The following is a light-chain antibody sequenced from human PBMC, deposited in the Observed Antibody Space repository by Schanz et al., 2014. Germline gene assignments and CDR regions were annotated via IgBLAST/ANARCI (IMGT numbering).Light chain of an antibody. Sequence: QAALTQPASVSGSPGQSITISCTGTSSDVGGYNYVSWYQQHPGKAPKLMIYEGSKRPSGVSNRFSGSKSGNTASLTISGLQAEDEADYYCCSYAGSSTPYVFGTGTKLTVL. J-gene: IGLJ1*01. V-gene: IGLV2-23*01. CDR2: EGS. CDR1: SSDVGGYNY. CDR3: CSYAGSSTPYV.